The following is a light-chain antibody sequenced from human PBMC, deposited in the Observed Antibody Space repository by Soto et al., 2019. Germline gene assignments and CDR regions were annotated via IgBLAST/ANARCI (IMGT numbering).Light chain of an antibody. V-gene: IGLV2-14*01. J-gene: IGLJ1*01. CDR3: SSYTRSSTNNYV. CDR1: SSDVGGYNY. Sequence: QSALTQPASVSGSPGQSITISCTGTSSDVGGYNYVSWYQQHPGKAPKLMIYDVSNRPSGVSNRFSGSKSGNTASLTISGLQAEDEADYYCSSYTRSSTNNYVFGTGTKVTVL. CDR2: DVS.